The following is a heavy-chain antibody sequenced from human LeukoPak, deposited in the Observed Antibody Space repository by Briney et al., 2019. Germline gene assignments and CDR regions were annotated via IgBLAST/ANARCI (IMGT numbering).Heavy chain of an antibody. D-gene: IGHD1-26*01. CDR2: IYYSGST. CDR1: GGSISSYY. J-gene: IGHJ3*02. CDR3: ARSRGGSYYASDI. Sequence: KTSETLSLTCTLSGGSISSYYWSWIRQPPGKGLEWIGYIYYSGSTKYNPSLKSRVTISVDTSKNQFSLKLSSVTAADTAVYYCARSRGGSYYASDIWGQGTMVTVSS. V-gene: IGHV4-59*01.